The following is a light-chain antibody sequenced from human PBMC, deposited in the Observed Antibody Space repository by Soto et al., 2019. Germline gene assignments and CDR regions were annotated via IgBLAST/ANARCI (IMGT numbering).Light chain of an antibody. CDR2: DVS. V-gene: IGLV2-14*03. CDR3: SSYTSSSTPYV. Sequence: QSVLTQPASVSGSPGQSITISCTGTSSDVGGYNYVSWYQHHPGKAPKLMIYDVSNRPSGVSNRFSGSKSGNTASLTISGLHAEDEADYYCSSYTSSSTPYVFGTGTKLTVL. CDR1: SSDVGGYNY. J-gene: IGLJ1*01.